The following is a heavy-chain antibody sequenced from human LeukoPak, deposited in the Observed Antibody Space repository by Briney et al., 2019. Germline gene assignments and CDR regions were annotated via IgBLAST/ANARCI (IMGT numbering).Heavy chain of an antibody. CDR1: GFTFSSYG. D-gene: IGHD6-19*01. J-gene: IGHJ4*02. CDR2: ISYDGSNK. CDR3: AKTWEQWLWGLDY. Sequence: PGRSLRLSCAASGFTFSSYGMHWVRQAPSKGLEWVAVISYDGSNKYYADSVKGRFTISRDNSKNTLYLQMNSLRAEDTAVYYCAKTWEQWLWGLDYWGQGTLVTVSS. V-gene: IGHV3-30*18.